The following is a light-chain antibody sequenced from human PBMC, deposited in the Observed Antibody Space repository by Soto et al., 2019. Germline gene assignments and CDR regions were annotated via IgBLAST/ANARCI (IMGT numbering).Light chain of an antibody. V-gene: IGLV2-11*01. CDR2: DVI. CDR1: SSDVGAYNF. J-gene: IGLJ3*02. Sequence: QSVLTQPHSVSGSPGQSVTISCTGTSSDVGAYNFVSWYQQNPGKAPKLIVYDVIKRPSGVPNRFSGSKSGNTASLTISGLQTEDEADYHCSSYAGSHTYEVFGGGTKLTVL. CDR3: SSYAGSHTYEV.